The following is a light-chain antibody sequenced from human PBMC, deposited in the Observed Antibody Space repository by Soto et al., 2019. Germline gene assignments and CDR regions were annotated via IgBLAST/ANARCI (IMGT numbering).Light chain of an antibody. Sequence: QSVLTQPPSVSGAPGQRVTISCTGSSSNIGAIYDVHWYQQLPGTAPKLLIYGNINRPSGVPDRFSGSKSGTSASLAITGLQAEDEADYYCQSYDISLSGWVFGGGTKITVL. CDR1: SSNIGAIYD. V-gene: IGLV1-40*01. CDR2: GNI. J-gene: IGLJ3*02. CDR3: QSYDISLSGWV.